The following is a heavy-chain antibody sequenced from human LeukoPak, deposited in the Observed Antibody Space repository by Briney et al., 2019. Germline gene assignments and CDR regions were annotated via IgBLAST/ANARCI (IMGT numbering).Heavy chain of an antibody. Sequence: QPGGSLRLSCAASGFTFSSYAMSWVRQAPGKGLEWVSAISGSGGSTYYADSVKGRFTISRDNSKNTLYLQMNSLRAEDTAVYYCAKWKERVITFGGVIADYWGQGTLVTVSS. CDR3: AKWKERVITFGGVIADY. CDR2: ISGSGGST. J-gene: IGHJ4*02. CDR1: GFTFSSYA. D-gene: IGHD3-16*02. V-gene: IGHV3-23*01.